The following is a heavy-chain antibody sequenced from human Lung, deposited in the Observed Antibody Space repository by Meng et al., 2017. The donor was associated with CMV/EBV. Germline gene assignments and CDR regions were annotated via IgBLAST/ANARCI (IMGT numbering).Heavy chain of an antibody. V-gene: IGHV6-1*01. CDR3: ARGYSHRFDY. Sequence: SXTLSLXCAISGDSVSSNSVAWNWIRQSPSRGLEWLGRTYYRSKWYNDYAVSVKSRITINPDTSKNQFSLQLKSVTPEDTAVYYCARGYSHRFDYWGQGTXVTVSS. CDR2: TYYRSKWYN. J-gene: IGHJ4*02. CDR1: GDSVSSNSVA. D-gene: IGHD1-1*01.